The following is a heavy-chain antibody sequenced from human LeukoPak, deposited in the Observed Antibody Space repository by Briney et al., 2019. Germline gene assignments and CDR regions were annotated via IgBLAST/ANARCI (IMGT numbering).Heavy chain of an antibody. D-gene: IGHD6-19*01. CDR1: GFPFSDAW. CDR2: IKTRTHGGTT. CDR3: TTLVAV. Sequence: GGSLRLSWAASGFPFSDAWMNWVRKVPGKGLEWVGRIKTRTHGGTTDFAAPVKGRFSISRDDSKNTLYLQLDSLETDDTAVYYCTTLVAVWGQGTLVTVSS. J-gene: IGHJ4*02. V-gene: IGHV3-15*01.